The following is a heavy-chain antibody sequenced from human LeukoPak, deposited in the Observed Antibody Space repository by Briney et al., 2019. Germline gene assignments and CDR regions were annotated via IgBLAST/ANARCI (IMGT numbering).Heavy chain of an antibody. CDR2: LNYSGST. CDR1: AVSISSFY. CDR3: GSYGRGAVSPSYVAAAANRFDP. J-gene: IGHJ5*02. V-gene: IGHV4-59*08. D-gene: IGHD6-13*01. Sequence: SETLSLNCTVSAVSISSFYWGWLPPPPGQGLEWFGNLNYSGSTNSNHFLKRRITISVDTFKTQFFLKMSLGTAADAVVYYWGSYGRGAVSPSYVAAAANRFDPWGQGTLVTVSS.